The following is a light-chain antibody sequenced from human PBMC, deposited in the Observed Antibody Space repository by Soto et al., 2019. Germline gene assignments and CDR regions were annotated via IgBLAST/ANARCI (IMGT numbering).Light chain of an antibody. Sequence: QSALTQPASVSASPGQSITISCTGTSSDVGTYDDVSWYRQHPGKAPKLLIYEVTNRPSGVSNRFSGSKSGNTASLTISGLQAEDEADYYCSSYTPSSTYVFGSGTKLTVL. J-gene: IGLJ1*01. CDR2: EVT. CDR1: SSDVGTYDD. V-gene: IGLV2-14*01. CDR3: SSYTPSSTYV.